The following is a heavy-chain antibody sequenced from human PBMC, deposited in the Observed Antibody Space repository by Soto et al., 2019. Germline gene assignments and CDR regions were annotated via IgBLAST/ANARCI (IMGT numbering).Heavy chain of an antibody. Sequence: SETLSLTCTVSGGSISSYYWSWIRQPPGKGLEWIGYIYYSGSTNYNPSLKSRVTISVDTSKNQFSLKLSSVTAADTAVYYCARDPAYISGCYNWFDPWGQGTLVTVSS. V-gene: IGHV4-59*01. CDR2: IYYSGST. CDR1: GGSISSYY. CDR3: ARDPAYISGCYNWFDP. J-gene: IGHJ5*02. D-gene: IGHD6-19*01.